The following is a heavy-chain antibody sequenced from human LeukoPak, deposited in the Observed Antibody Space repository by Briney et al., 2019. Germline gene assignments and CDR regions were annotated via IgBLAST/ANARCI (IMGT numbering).Heavy chain of an antibody. CDR3: ARAGSSSWYRLNWFDP. V-gene: IGHV4-61*02. CDR1: GGSISSGSYY. Sequence: LRLSCTVSGGSISSGSYYWSWIRQPAGKGLEWIGRIYTSGSTNYNPSLKSRVTISVDTSKNQFSLKLSSVTAADTAVYYCARAGSSSWYRLNWFDPWGQGTLVTVSS. J-gene: IGHJ5*02. CDR2: IYTSGST. D-gene: IGHD6-13*01.